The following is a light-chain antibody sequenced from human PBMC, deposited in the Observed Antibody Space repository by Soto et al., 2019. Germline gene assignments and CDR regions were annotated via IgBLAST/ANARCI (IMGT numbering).Light chain of an antibody. J-gene: IGLJ3*02. V-gene: IGLV1-40*01. CDR1: SSNIGAEYD. CDR2: GSY. Sequence: QSVLTQPPSVSGAPGQTVTISCTGSSSNIGAEYDVNWYRQSPGMAPQLLTFGSYERPSGVPDRISGSKSGISASLAITGLQAEDESTYFCQSYDTTLSGSVFGGGTKVTVL. CDR3: QSYDTTLSGSV.